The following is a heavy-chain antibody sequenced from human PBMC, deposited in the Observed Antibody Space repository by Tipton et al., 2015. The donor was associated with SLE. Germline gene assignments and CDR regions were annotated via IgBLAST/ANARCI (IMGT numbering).Heavy chain of an antibody. CDR1: GGSISSSSYY. CDR3: ARDGAMIVPRGSFDI. V-gene: IGHV4-39*07. J-gene: IGHJ3*02. D-gene: IGHD3-22*01. Sequence: TLSLTCTVSGGSISSSSYYWGWIRQHPGKGLEWIGSIYYSGSTNYNPSLKSRVTMSVDTSKNQFSLKLSSVTAAGTAVYYCARDGAMIVPRGSFDIWGQGTMVTVSS. CDR2: IYYSGST.